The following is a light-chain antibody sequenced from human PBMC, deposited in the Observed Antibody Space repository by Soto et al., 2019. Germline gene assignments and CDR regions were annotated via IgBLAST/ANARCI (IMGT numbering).Light chain of an antibody. CDR1: QRVSTN. CDR3: QQRLNWPPG. CDR2: GAS. Sequence: EIVLRHSRVTLSVSPEERATLSCRASQRVSTNLAWYQQKPGQAPRLLIYGASSRATGIPDRFSGSGSGTDFTLTISDLEPADFGLYYCQQRLNWPPGFGQGTKVDIK. J-gene: IGKJ1*01. V-gene: IGKV3-11*01.